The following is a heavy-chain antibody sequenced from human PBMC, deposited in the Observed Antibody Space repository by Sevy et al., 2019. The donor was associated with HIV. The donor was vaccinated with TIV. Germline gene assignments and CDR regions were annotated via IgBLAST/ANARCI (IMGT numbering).Heavy chain of an antibody. D-gene: IGHD3-9*01. Sequence: GGSLRLSCAASGFTFSSYAMHWVRQAPGKGLEWVAVISYDGSNKYYADSVKGRFTISRDNSKNTLYLQMNSLRAEDMAVYYCASRRSISHWGQGTLVTVSS. V-gene: IGHV3-30-3*01. CDR3: ASRRSISH. J-gene: IGHJ4*02. CDR2: ISYDGSNK. CDR1: GFTFSSYA.